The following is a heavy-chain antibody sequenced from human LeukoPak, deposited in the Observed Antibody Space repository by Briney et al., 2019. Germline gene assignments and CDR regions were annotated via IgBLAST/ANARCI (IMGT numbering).Heavy chain of an antibody. CDR3: AREGLGGGISDY. Sequence: SVKVSCKASGGTFSSYAISWVRQAPGQGLEWMGGIIPIFGTANYAQKFQGRVTITTDESTSTAYMELSSLRSEDTAVYYCAREGLGGGISDYWGQGTLVTVSS. CDR2: IIPIFGTA. V-gene: IGHV1-69*05. J-gene: IGHJ4*02. D-gene: IGHD3-10*01. CDR1: GGTFSSYA.